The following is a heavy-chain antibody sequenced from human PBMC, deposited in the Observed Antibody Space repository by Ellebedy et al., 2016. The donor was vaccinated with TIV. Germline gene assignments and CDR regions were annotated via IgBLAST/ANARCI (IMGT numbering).Heavy chain of an antibody. CDR1: GGSFSGYY. CDR3: ARDIPSTLVRGRPYYYGMDV. CDR2: INHSGST. J-gene: IGHJ6*02. Sequence: SQTLSLTCAVYGGSFSGYYWSWIRQPPGKGLEWIGEINHSGSTNYNPSLKSRVTISVDTSKNQFSLKLSSVTAADTAVYYCARDIPSTLVRGRPYYYGMDVWGQGTTVTVSS. D-gene: IGHD3-10*01. V-gene: IGHV4-34*01.